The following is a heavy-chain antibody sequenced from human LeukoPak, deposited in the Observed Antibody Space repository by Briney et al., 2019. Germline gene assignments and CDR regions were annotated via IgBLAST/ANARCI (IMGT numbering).Heavy chain of an antibody. J-gene: IGHJ4*02. CDR2: ISAGGGTT. Sequence: GGSLRLSCAASGFIFSSCAMSWVRQVPGKGLEWVSAISAGGGTTYYADSVKGRFTISRDNSKNTLYLQMNSLRAEDTAVYYCAKRIPGTAVAGPFDYWGQGTLVTVSS. V-gene: IGHV3-23*01. CDR3: AKRIPGTAVAGPFDY. D-gene: IGHD6-19*01. CDR1: GFIFSSCA.